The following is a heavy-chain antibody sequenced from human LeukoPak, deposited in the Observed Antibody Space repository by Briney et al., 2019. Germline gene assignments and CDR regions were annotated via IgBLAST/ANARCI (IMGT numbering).Heavy chain of an antibody. CDR2: ISYDGTNK. CDR1: GFTFSSYA. D-gene: IGHD6-19*01. CDR3: ARDRFPGSGLYTDFDY. V-gene: IGHV3-30-3*01. Sequence: GGSLRLSCAVSGFTFSSYAMHWVRQAPGKGLEWVTVISYDGTNKYYADSVKGRFTISRDNSKNTLYLQMNSLRTEDTAVYYCARDRFPGSGLYTDFDYWGQGTLVTVSS. J-gene: IGHJ4*02.